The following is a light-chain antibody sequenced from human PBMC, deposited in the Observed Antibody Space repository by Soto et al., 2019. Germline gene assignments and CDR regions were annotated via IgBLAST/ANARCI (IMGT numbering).Light chain of an antibody. CDR2: KAS. Sequence: DIQMTQSPSSLSASVGDRVTITCQASQNINNYLNWYQQKPGRAPKLLIYKASTLESGVPSRFSGSGSGTELTLTISSLQPDDFATYYCQQYNTLPFTFGQGTRLEIK. CDR3: QQYNTLPFT. V-gene: IGKV1-5*03. CDR1: QNINNY. J-gene: IGKJ5*01.